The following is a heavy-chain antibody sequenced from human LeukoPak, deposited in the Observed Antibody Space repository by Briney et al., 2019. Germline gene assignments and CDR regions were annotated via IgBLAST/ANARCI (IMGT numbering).Heavy chain of an antibody. D-gene: IGHD2-2*01. CDR3: ARDDPLGYCSSTSCSASDY. CDR1: GYTFTSYG. CDR2: ISAYNGNT. V-gene: IGHV1-18*01. Sequence: GASVKVSCKASGYTFTSYGISWVRQAPGQGLEWMGWISAYNGNTNNAQKLQGRVTMTTDTSTSTAYMELRSLRSDDTAVYYCARDDPLGYCSSTSCSASDYWGQGTLVTVSS. J-gene: IGHJ4*02.